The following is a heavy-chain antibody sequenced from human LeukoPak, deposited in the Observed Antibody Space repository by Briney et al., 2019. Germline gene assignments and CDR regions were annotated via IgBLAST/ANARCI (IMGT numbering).Heavy chain of an antibody. Sequence: GGSLRLSCAASGFTFSSYGMHLVRQAPGKGLEWVAVISYDGSNKYYADSVKGRFTISRDNSKNTLYLQMNSLRAGDTAVYYCARVDYGDYGYFDLWGRGTLVTVSS. CDR3: ARVDYGDYGYFDL. J-gene: IGHJ2*01. CDR1: GFTFSSYG. D-gene: IGHD4-17*01. V-gene: IGHV3-30*03. CDR2: ISYDGSNK.